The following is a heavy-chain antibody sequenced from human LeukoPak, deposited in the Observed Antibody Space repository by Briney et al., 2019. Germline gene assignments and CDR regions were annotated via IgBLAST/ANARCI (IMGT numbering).Heavy chain of an antibody. CDR3: ARRVAVVLMNVRGGGFDP. V-gene: IGHV1-69*01. CDR1: GGSFTNYA. CDR2: IIPVFGTT. Sequence: GSSVKVSCKASGGSFTNYAVSWVRQAPGQGLEWMGGIIPVFGTTNYAQKFQGRVTITADESTSTVYMELSGLKSDDTAMYYCARRVAVVLMNVRGGGFDPWGRGTLVTVSS. D-gene: IGHD6-19*01. J-gene: IGHJ5*02.